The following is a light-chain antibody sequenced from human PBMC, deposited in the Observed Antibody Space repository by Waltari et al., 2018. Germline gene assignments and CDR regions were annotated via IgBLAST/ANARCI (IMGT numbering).Light chain of an antibody. J-gene: IGKJ1*01. CDR2: GAS. CDR1: QSISRN. Sequence: DIQMTQSPSSLSASVGDRVTITCRASQSISRNLNWYQQKPGKAPRLLISGASSLQSGVPSRCSGSGSGTDFTLTITSLQAEDFATYYCQESDSTLTWTFGPGTKVEI. CDR3: QESDSTLTWT. V-gene: IGKV1-39*01.